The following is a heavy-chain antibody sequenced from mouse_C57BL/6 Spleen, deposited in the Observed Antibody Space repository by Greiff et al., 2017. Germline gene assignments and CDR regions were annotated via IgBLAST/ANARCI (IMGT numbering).Heavy chain of an antibody. V-gene: IGHV1-15*01. CDR2: IDPETGGT. J-gene: IGHJ2*01. CDR3: TSGYYGLFDY. CDR1: GYTFTDYE. D-gene: IGHD1-2*01. Sequence: QVQLQQSGAELVQPGASVTLSCKASGYTFTDYEMHWVKQTPVHGLEWIGAIDPETGGTAYNQKFKGKAILTADKSSSTAYMELRSLTSEDSAVYYCTSGYYGLFDYWGQGTTLTVSS.